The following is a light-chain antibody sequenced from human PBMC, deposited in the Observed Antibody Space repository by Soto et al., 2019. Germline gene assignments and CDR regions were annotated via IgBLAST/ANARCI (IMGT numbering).Light chain of an antibody. Sequence: IVLTQSPGTLSLSPGETATLSCRASQTVSSSFLGWYQQRPGQAPRLLMIATSKTAPGIPDRFSGSGSGTDFTLTISRLEPEDFAVYYCQEYGTSRTFGQGTKVDI. J-gene: IGKJ1*01. CDR1: QTVSSSF. CDR2: ATS. V-gene: IGKV3-20*01. CDR3: QEYGTSRT.